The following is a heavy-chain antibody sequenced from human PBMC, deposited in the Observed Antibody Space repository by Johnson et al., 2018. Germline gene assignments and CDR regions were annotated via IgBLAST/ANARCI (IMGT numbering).Heavy chain of an antibody. J-gene: IGHJ3*02. CDR2: IYYRWST. Sequence: QVQLQESGPGLVKPSETLSLTCPVSGGSISSYYWSWIRQPPGKGLEWIGYIYYRWSTNHNPSLQGRVTISVDRSKNQFPLTLSSGTAADPAVYYCARRPQAAFDIWGQGTMVTVSS. CDR1: GGSISSYY. V-gene: IGHV4-59*01. CDR3: ARRPQAAFDI.